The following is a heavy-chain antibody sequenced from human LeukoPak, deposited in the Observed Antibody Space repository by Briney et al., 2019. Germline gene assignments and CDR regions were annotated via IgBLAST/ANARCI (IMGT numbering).Heavy chain of an antibody. V-gene: IGHV4-34*01. CDR2: VYHSGST. CDR3: ARHGIIYGSGTNFDY. J-gene: IGHJ4*02. Sequence: PSETLSLTCAVYGGSFSGYYWSWIRQPPGKGLEWIGQVYHSGSTNYNPSLKSRVTISVDKSKNQFSLKLSSVTAADTAVYFCARHGIIYGSGTNFDYWGQGTLVTVSS. CDR1: GGSFSGYY. D-gene: IGHD3-10*01.